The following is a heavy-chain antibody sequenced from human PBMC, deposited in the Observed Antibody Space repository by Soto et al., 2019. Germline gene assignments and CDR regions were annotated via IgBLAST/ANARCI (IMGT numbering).Heavy chain of an antibody. J-gene: IGHJ6*02. Sequence: SETLSLTCAVSGDSISRSYWWSWVRQLPGKGLEWIGEIYHSGSTIYNPSLQSRVTLSVDKSKNEFSLKMSSVTDADTAVYYCARGDPLLWFGEKVYYGMDVWGQGTTVTVSS. CDR1: GDSISRSYW. V-gene: IGHV4-4*02. CDR2: IYHSGST. D-gene: IGHD3-10*01. CDR3: ARGDPLLWFGEKVYYGMDV.